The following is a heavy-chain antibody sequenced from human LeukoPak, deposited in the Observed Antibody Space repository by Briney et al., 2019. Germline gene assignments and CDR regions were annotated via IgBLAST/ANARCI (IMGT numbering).Heavy chain of an antibody. CDR3: ARNSAYSSSSGVNC. J-gene: IGHJ4*02. Sequence: SETLSLTCDVYGGSFSGYYWSWIRQPPGKGLEWIGEINHSGSTHYNPSLKSRITMSVDTSKNQFSLKLTSVTAADTAVYYCARNSAYSSSSGVNCWGQGALVTVSS. D-gene: IGHD6-6*01. V-gene: IGHV4-34*01. CDR1: GGSFSGYY. CDR2: INHSGST.